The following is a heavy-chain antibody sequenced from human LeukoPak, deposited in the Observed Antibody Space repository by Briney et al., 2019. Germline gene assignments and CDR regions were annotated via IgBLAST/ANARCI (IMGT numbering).Heavy chain of an antibody. CDR2: IYYSEST. V-gene: IGHV4-61*01. Sequence: SETLSLTCTVSGGSVSSGSYYWSWIRQPPGKGLEGIGYIYYSESTNYNPSLKRRVTISVDTSKNQFSLKLSSVTAADTAVYYCARALMVRGVSSYYYFDYGGQGTLVTVSS. CDR3: ARALMVRGVSSYYYFDY. D-gene: IGHD3-10*01. J-gene: IGHJ4*02. CDR1: GGSVSSGSYY.